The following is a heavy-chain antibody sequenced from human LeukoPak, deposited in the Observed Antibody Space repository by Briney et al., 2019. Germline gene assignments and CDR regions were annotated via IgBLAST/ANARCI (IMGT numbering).Heavy chain of an antibody. D-gene: IGHD3-9*01. CDR1: GFTFSSYW. Sequence: GGSLRLSCAASGFTFSSYWMSWVRQAPGKGLEWVANIKQDGSEKYYVDSVKGRFTISRDNAKNSLYLQMNSLRAEDTAVYYCARALRYFDWLSWWFDPWGQGTLVTVSS. J-gene: IGHJ5*02. CDR2: IKQDGSEK. CDR3: ARALRYFDWLSWWFDP. V-gene: IGHV3-7*01.